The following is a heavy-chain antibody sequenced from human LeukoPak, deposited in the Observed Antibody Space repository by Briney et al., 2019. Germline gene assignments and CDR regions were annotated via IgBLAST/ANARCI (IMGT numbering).Heavy chain of an antibody. J-gene: IGHJ4*02. CDR2: ISGSGGST. CDR3: AKIVDQWLVNYFDY. CDR1: GFTFSSYA. Sequence: PGGSLRLSCAASGFTFSSYAMSWVRQAPGKGLEWVSAISGSGGSTYYADSVKGRFTISRGNSKNTLYLQMNSLRAEDTAVYYCAKIVDQWLVNYFDYWGQGTLVTVSS. V-gene: IGHV3-23*01. D-gene: IGHD6-19*01.